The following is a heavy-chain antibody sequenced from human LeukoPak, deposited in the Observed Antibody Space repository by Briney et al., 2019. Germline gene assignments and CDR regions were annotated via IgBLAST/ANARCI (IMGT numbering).Heavy chain of an antibody. CDR3: ARAGGGSYFKWFDP. CDR2: ISSSSSYI. CDR1: GFTFSSYS. J-gene: IGHJ5*02. Sequence: GGSLRLSCAASGFTFSSYSMNWVRQAPGKGLEWVSSISSSSSYIYYADSVKGRFTISRGNAKNSLYLQMNSLRAEDTAVYYCARAGGGSYFKWFDPWGQGTLVTVSS. V-gene: IGHV3-21*01. D-gene: IGHD1-26*01.